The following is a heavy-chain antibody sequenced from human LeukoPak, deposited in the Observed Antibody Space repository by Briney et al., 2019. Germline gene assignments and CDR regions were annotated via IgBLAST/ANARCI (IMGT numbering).Heavy chain of an antibody. D-gene: IGHD2-15*01. J-gene: IGHJ4*02. CDR2: ISSSSSYI. Sequence: GGSLRLSCAVSGFTFSSYSMNWVRQAPGKGLEWVSSISSSSSYIYYADSVKGRFTISRDNAKNSLYLQMNSLRAEDTAVYYCAGGSPTETLDYWGQGTLVTVSS. CDR3: AGGSPTETLDY. CDR1: GFTFSSYS. V-gene: IGHV3-21*01.